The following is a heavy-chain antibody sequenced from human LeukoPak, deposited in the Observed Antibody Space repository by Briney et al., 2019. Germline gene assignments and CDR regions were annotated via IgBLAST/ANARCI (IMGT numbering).Heavy chain of an antibody. CDR2: IIPIFGTA. D-gene: IGHD4-17*01. CDR1: GGTFSSYA. J-gene: IGHJ4*02. Sequence: SVKVSCKASGGTFSSYAISWVRQAPGQGLEWMGGIIPIFGTANYAQKFQGRVTITTDESTSTAYMELSSLRPEDTAVYYCARGSAVTTCVDYWGQGTLVTVSS. CDR3: ARGSAVTTCVDY. V-gene: IGHV1-69*05.